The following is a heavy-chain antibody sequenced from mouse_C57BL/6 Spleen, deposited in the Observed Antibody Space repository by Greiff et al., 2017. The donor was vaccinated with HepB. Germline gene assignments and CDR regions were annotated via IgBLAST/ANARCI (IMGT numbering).Heavy chain of an antibody. CDR1: GFNIKDYY. D-gene: IGHD2-3*01. CDR3: TTIRDGPGAY. CDR2: IDPENGDT. V-gene: IGHV14-4*01. J-gene: IGHJ3*01. Sequence: VQLQQSGAELVRPGASVKLSCTASGFNIKDYYMHWVKQRPEQGLEWIGWIDPENGDTEYASKFQGKATITADTSSNTAYLQLSSLTSEDIAVYYCTTIRDGPGAYWGQGTLVTVSA.